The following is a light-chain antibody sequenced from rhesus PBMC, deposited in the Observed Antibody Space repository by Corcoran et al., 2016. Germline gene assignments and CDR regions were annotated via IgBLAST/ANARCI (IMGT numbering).Light chain of an antibody. CDR2: KAS. V-gene: IGKV1-22*01. CDR3: LKYSSSPFT. J-gene: IGKJ3*01. CDR1: QSISSW. Sequence: DIQMTQSPSSLSASVGDTVTITCRASQSISSWLDWYQQKPGNAPKLLIYKASSLQSGVPARFSGSGSRIDCTLIIRSLQPEEFATYYCLKYSSSPFTVGPGTKLDIK.